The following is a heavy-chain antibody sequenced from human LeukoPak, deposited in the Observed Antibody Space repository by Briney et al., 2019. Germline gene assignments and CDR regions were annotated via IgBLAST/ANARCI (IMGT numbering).Heavy chain of an antibody. V-gene: IGHV3-33*01. J-gene: IGHJ4*02. D-gene: IGHD3-3*01. CDR2: IWYDGSNK. CDR1: GFTFSSYG. Sequence: PGGSLRLSCAASGFTFSSYGMHWVRQAPGKGLEWVAVIWYDGSNKYYADSVKGRFTISRDNSKNTLYLQMNSLRAEDTAVYYCARGARGFWSGYYDYRGQGTLVTVSS. CDR3: ARGARGFWSGYYDY.